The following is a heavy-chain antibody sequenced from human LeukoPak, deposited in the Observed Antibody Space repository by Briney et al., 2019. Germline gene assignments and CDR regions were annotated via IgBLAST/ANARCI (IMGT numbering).Heavy chain of an antibody. CDR3: ARITYYYDSSGHLDY. CDR2: ISSSSSYI. Sequence: GGSLRLSCAASGFTFSSYSMNWVRQAPGKGLEWVSSISSSSSYIYYADSVKGRFTISRDNAKNSLYLQMNSLRAEDTAVYYCARITYYYDSSGHLDYWGQGTLVTVSS. J-gene: IGHJ4*02. V-gene: IGHV3-21*01. D-gene: IGHD3-22*01. CDR1: GFTFSSYS.